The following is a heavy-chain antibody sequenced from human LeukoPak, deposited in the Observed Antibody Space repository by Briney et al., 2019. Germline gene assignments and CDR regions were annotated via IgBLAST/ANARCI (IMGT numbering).Heavy chain of an antibody. D-gene: IGHD3-22*01. CDR2: IYYSGST. CDR3: ARGLHDYYDSSGYYSSGDHWFDP. V-gene: IGHV4-31*03. Sequence: SQTLSLTCTVSGGSISSGGYCWSWIRQHPGKGLEWIGYIYYSGSTYYNPSLKSRVTISVDTSKNQFSLKLSSVTAADTAVYYCARGLHDYYDSSGYYSSGDHWFDPWGQGTLVTVSS. J-gene: IGHJ5*02. CDR1: GGSISSGGYC.